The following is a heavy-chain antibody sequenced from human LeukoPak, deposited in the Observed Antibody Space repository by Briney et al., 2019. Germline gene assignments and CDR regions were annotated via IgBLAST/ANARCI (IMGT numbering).Heavy chain of an antibody. CDR1: GFIFSNYG. CDR2: ISGSGSST. CDR3: AKDLPYYYDSSGSGDAFDI. J-gene: IGHJ3*02. Sequence: GGSLRLSCAASGFIFSNYGMNWGRQAPGKGLDWVSSISGSGSSTYYAESVKGRVTISRDNSQNTLYLQMNSLRAEDTAIYYCAKDLPYYYDSSGSGDAFDIWGRGAMVTVST. D-gene: IGHD3-22*01. V-gene: IGHV3-23*01.